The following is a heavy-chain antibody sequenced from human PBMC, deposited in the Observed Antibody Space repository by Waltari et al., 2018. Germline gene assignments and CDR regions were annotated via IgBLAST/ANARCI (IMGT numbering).Heavy chain of an antibody. V-gene: IGHV4-4*09. J-gene: IGHJ3*02. Sequence: QVQLQESGPGLVKPSETLSLTCTVSGGSISSYYWSWLRQPPGKGLEWIGYIYTSGSTNYNPSLKSRVTISVDTSKNQFSLKLSSVTAADTAVYYCARCRIVGATGRLSYAFDIWGQGTMVTVSS. CDR3: ARCRIVGATGRLSYAFDI. CDR1: GGSISSYY. CDR2: IYTSGST. D-gene: IGHD1-26*01.